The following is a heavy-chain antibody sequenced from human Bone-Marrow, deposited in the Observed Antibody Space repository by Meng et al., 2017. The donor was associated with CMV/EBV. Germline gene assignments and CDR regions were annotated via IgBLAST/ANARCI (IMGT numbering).Heavy chain of an antibody. Sequence: ASVKVSCKASGYTFTGYYMHWVRQAPGQGLEWMGWINPNSGGTNYAQKFQGRVTMTRDTSISTAYMELSSLRSEDTAVYYCARDHYSSTGGGSFDIWGQGTMVTVSS. J-gene: IGHJ3*02. CDR2: INPNSGGT. CDR1: GYTFTGYY. CDR3: ARDHYSSTGGGSFDI. D-gene: IGHD6-13*01. V-gene: IGHV1-2*02.